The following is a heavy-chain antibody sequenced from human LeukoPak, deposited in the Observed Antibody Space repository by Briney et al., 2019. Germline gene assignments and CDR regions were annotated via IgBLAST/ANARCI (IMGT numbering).Heavy chain of an antibody. J-gene: IGHJ3*02. D-gene: IGHD5-12*01. V-gene: IGHV4-39*01. CDR1: GGSISSSSYY. CDR2: SYYSGST. Sequence: PSDTLSLTCTVSGGSISSSSYYWGWIRQPPGKGLEYIGSSYYSGSTYYKPSLKSRVTISVDTSKNQVSLKLSSVTAADTAVYYCARLDSGYDFGAFDIWGQGTMVTVSS. CDR3: ARLDSGYDFGAFDI.